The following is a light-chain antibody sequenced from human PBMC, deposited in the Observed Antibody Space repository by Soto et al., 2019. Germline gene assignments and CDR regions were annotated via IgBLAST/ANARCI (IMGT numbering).Light chain of an antibody. CDR3: QQANSFPLT. J-gene: IGKJ4*01. V-gene: IGKV3-15*01. Sequence: EIVLTQSPGTLSLSPGERATLSCRASQSIGDTLAWYQQKPGQAPRLLIYGASTRATGIPARFSGSGSGTDFTLTISSLQPEDFATYYCQQANSFPLTFGGGTKVDIK. CDR2: GAS. CDR1: QSIGDT.